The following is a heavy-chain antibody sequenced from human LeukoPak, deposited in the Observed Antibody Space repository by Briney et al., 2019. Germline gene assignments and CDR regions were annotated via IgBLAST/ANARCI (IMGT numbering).Heavy chain of an antibody. CDR3: ARMGRYYDSSGSPAY. V-gene: IGHV1-2*02. Sequence: ASVKVSCKASGYTFTGYYMHWVRQAPGQGLEWMGWINPNSGGTNYAQKFQGRVTMARDTPISTAYMELSRLRSDDTAVYYCARMGRYYDSSGSPAYWGQGTLVTVSS. CDR2: INPNSGGT. J-gene: IGHJ4*02. D-gene: IGHD3-22*01. CDR1: GYTFTGYY.